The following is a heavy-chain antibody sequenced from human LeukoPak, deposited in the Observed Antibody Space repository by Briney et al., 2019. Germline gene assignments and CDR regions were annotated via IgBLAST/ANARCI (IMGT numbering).Heavy chain of an antibody. D-gene: IGHD3-3*01. Sequence: PSETLSLTCTVSGGSISSYYWSWIRQPAGKGLEWIGRIYTSGSTNYNPSLKSRVTMSVDTSKNQFSLKLSSVTAADTAVYYCARGRGEGVYYGFWSGYYTEPFDYWGQGTLVTVSS. J-gene: IGHJ4*02. CDR3: ARGRGEGVYYGFWSGYYTEPFDY. V-gene: IGHV4-4*07. CDR1: GGSISSYY. CDR2: IYTSGST.